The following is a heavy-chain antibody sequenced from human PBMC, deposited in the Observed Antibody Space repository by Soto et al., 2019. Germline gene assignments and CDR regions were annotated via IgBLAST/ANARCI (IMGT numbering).Heavy chain of an antibody. CDR2: IPVIGEDR. CDR1: GLIFRREA. J-gene: IGHJ4*02. D-gene: IGHD6-19*01. CDR3: ARDQDSSGWPTPFDY. Sequence: GGSLRLSCVVSGLIFRREAWSWVRQAPGKGLEWVAGIPVIGEDRYYADSVQGRFTISRDNFKSTLYLQMNTLRAEDAAVYYCARDQDSSGWPTPFDYWGQGTLVTASS. V-gene: IGHV3-23*01.